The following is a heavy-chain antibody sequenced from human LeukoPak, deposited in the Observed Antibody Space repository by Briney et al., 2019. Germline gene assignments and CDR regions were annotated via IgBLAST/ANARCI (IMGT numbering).Heavy chain of an antibody. J-gene: IGHJ4*02. CDR2: ISGSGGST. V-gene: IGHV3-23*01. CDR1: GFTFSSYA. CDR3: AKAIDYGDYYFDY. Sequence: PGGSQRLSCAASGFTFSSYAMSWVRQAPGKGLEWVSAISGSGGSTYYADSVKGRFTISRDNSKNTLYLQMNSLRAEDAAVYYCAKAIDYGDYYFDYWGQGTLVTVSS. D-gene: IGHD4-17*01.